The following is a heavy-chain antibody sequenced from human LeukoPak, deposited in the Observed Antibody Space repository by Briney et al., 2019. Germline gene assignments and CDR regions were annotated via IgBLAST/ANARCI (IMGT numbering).Heavy chain of an antibody. CDR1: GGSISSYY. CDR3: ARVGDYGDYGTDY. Sequence: PSETLSLTCTVSGGSISSYYWSWIRQPPGKGLEWIGYIYYSGSTNYNPSLKSRVTISVDKSKNQFSLKLSSETAADTAVYYCARVGDYGDYGTDYWGQGTLVTVSS. V-gene: IGHV4-59*01. D-gene: IGHD4-17*01. CDR2: IYYSGST. J-gene: IGHJ4*02.